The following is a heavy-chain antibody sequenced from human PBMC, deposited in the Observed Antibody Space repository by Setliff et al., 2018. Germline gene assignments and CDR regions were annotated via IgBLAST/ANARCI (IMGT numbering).Heavy chain of an antibody. Sequence: LSLTGAVYGGSFSGYYWSWIRQPPGKRLEWIGEIIHSGSTNYNPSLKSRVTISMDTFKNQFSLKVSSATAADTAVYYFARSFSRREKFLLDYWGQGALVTVSS. CDR2: IIHSGST. V-gene: IGHV4-34*12. J-gene: IGHJ4*02. CDR1: GGSFSGYY. CDR3: ARSFSRREKFLLDY.